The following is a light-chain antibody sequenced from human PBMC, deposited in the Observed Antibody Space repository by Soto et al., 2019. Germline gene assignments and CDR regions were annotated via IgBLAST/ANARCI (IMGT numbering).Light chain of an antibody. CDR2: DVS. CDR3: SSYTSSSTYV. CDR1: STDVGGFNY. V-gene: IGLV2-14*01. Sequence: QSALTKPASVSGSPGQSIAISCTGTSTDVGGFNYVSWYQQHPGKAPKLMIYDVSYRPSGVSDRFSGSKSGSTASLTISGLQAEDEADYYCSSYTSSSTYVFGTGTKVTVL. J-gene: IGLJ1*01.